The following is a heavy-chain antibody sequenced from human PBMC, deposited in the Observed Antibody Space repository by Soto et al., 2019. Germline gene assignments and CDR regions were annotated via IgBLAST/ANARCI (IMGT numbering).Heavy chain of an antibody. Sequence: SETPSLTCAVSGFFISSGNYWGWIRKPPGKGLEWIGSIFHGGNTYYNPSLKSRVTISVDMSKNQFSLKLNSVTAADTAVYYCARARWYDAFDVWGQGTVVTVSS. CDR1: GFFISSGNY. CDR2: IFHGGNT. D-gene: IGHD2-15*01. CDR3: ARARWYDAFDV. J-gene: IGHJ3*01. V-gene: IGHV4-38-2*01.